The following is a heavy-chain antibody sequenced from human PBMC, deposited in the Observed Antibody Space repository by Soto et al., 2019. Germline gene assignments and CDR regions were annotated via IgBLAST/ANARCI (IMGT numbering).Heavy chain of an antibody. CDR1: GYTFTNND. CDR2: VNPGSGDT. CDR3: VRMDSFGSLNCFDP. Sequence: ASVKVSCKASGYTFTNNDVSWVRQATGQGLEWMGWVNPGSGDTGYAQKFQGRLTMTRDISIATAYMELNSLTSEDTAIYYCVRMDSFGSLNCFDPWGPGTMVTVSS. J-gene: IGHJ5*01. D-gene: IGHD5-18*01. V-gene: IGHV1-8*01.